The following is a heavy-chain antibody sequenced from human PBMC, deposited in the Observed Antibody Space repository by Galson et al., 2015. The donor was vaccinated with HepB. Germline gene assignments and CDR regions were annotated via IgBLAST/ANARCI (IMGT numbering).Heavy chain of an antibody. Sequence: SLRLSCAASTFIFNTHSMNWVRQAPGKGLEWVSYISSSSTTIYYAASVKGRFTISSDNTKNSLYLQMNSLRAEDTAVYYGVFLCGYDLKPLDYWGQGTMVTVSS. J-gene: IGHJ4*02. CDR3: VFLCGYDLKPLDY. CDR2: ISSSSTTI. CDR1: TFIFNTHS. D-gene: IGHD5-12*01. V-gene: IGHV3-48*04.